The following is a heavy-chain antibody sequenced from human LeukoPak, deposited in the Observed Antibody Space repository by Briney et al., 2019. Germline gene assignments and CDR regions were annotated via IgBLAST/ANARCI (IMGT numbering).Heavy chain of an antibody. Sequence: SETLSLTCAVYGGSFSGYYWSWIRQPPGKGLEWIGEINHSGSTNYNPSLKSRVTISVDTSKNQFSLKLSSVTAADTAVYYCARSGALWEGDWFDPWGQGTLVTVSS. CDR1: GGSFSGYY. CDR3: ARSGALWEGDWFDP. CDR2: INHSGST. J-gene: IGHJ5*02. D-gene: IGHD1-26*01. V-gene: IGHV4-34*01.